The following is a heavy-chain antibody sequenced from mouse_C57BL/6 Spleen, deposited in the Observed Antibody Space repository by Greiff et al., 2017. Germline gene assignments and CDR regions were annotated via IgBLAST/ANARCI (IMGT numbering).Heavy chain of an antibody. J-gene: IGHJ3*01. CDR1: GYTFTSYW. Sequence: QVQLLQPGAELVKPGASVKLSCKASGYTFTSYWMSWVKQRPGQGLEWIGMIHPNSGSTNYNEKLKSQVTLTVDKASSTAYMQLSSLTSEDSAVYYGARSLDDYDVDWFAYWGHGTLVTVAT. CDR2: IHPNSGST. CDR3: ARSLDDYDVDWFAY. V-gene: IGHV1-64*01. D-gene: IGHD2-4*01.